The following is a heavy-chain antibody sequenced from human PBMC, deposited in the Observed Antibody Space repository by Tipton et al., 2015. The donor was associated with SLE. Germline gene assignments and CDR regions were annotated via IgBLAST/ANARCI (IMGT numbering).Heavy chain of an antibody. CDR2: IYYSGST. CDR3: ARHRMMDSSSWAYYFDY. D-gene: IGHD6-13*01. V-gene: IGHV4-59*01. CDR1: GGSISSYY. Sequence: TLCLTCTVSGGSISSYYWSWIRQPPGKGLEWIGYIYYSGSTNYNPSLKSRVTISVDTSKNHFSLKESSVTAADTAMYYCARHRMMDSSSWAYYFDYWGQGTLVTVSS. J-gene: IGHJ4*02.